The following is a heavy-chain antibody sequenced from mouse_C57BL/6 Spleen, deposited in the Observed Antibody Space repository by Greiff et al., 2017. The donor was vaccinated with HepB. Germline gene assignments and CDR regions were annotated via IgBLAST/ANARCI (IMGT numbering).Heavy chain of an antibody. J-gene: IGHJ4*01. CDR3: ARSEGIYYGYAYYAMDY. Sequence: QVQLQQPGAELVKPGASVKLSCKASGYTFTSYWMHWVKQRPGQGLEWIGMIHPNSGSTNYNEKFKSKATLTVDKSSSTAYMQLSSLTSEDSAVYYCARSEGIYYGYAYYAMDYWGQGTSVTVSS. D-gene: IGHD2-2*01. CDR1: GYTFTSYW. V-gene: IGHV1-64*01. CDR2: IHPNSGST.